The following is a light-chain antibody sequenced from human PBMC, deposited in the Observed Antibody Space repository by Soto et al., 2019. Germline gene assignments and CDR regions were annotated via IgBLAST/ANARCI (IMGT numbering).Light chain of an antibody. CDR2: DNN. CDR3: QSFDTSLRVL. V-gene: IGLV1-40*01. CDR1: SSNIGAGYD. J-gene: IGLJ2*01. Sequence: QAVVTQPPSVSGAPGQRVTISCTGSSSNIGAGYDVHWYQQLPGTAPKLLISDNNNRPSGVPDRFSGSKSGTSASLAITGLQAEDEADYYCQSFDTSLRVLFGGGTKLTVL.